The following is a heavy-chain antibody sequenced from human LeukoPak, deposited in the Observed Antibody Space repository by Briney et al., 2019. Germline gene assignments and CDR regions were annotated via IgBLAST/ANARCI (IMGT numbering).Heavy chain of an antibody. CDR1: GFTFSSYT. CDR3: AREPTVTIPWSTQEGNYMDV. CDR2: ISSSSSYI. D-gene: IGHD4-17*01. V-gene: IGHV3-21*01. J-gene: IGHJ6*03. Sequence: GGSLRLSCAVSGFTFSSYTMNWVGQAPGKGLEWVSSISSSSSYIYYADSVKGRFTISRDNARNSLYLRMNTLRAEDTAVYYCAREPTVTIPWSTQEGNYMDVWGKGTTVTVSS.